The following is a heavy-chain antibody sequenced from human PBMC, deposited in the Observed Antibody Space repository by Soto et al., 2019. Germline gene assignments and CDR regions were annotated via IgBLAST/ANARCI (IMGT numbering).Heavy chain of an antibody. J-gene: IGHJ6*02. CDR2: INPSGGST. CDR3: ARDLYPTIFGNFAYYYGMDV. D-gene: IGHD3-3*01. Sequence: GASVKVSCKASGYTFTSYYMHWVRQAPGQGLEWMGIINPSGGSTSYAQKFQGRVTMTRDTSTSTVYMELSSLRSEDTAVYYCARDLYPTIFGNFAYYYGMDVWGQGTTVTVSS. CDR1: GYTFTSYY. V-gene: IGHV1-46*01.